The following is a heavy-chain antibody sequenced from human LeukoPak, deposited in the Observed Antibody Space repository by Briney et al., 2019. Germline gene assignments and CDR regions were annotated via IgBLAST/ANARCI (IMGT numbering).Heavy chain of an antibody. Sequence: LRLSCAASGFTFSTYTMSWIRQPPGKGLEWIGRFHHGGSPSYNPSLQSRVTISADTSKNQFSLNLRSVTDADTAVYYCARGLPTDKIDYWGQGTLVTVSS. CDR2: FHHGGSP. J-gene: IGHJ4*02. CDR3: ARGLPTDKIDY. D-gene: IGHD4-17*01. V-gene: IGHV4-30-2*05. CDR1: GFTFSTYT.